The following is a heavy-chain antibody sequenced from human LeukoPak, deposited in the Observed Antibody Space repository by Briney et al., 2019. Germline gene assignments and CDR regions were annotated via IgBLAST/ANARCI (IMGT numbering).Heavy chain of an antibody. CDR3: ARDSAERAWDY. Sequence: SETLSLTCPVSGGSISSYYWTWIRQPAGKGLEWIGRIYTSGSTNYNSSLKSRVTMSVDTSKNQFSLNLTSVTAADTAVYYCARDSAERAWDYWGQGTLVTVSS. CDR2: IYTSGST. CDR1: GGSISSYY. V-gene: IGHV4-4*07. D-gene: IGHD6-25*01. J-gene: IGHJ4*02.